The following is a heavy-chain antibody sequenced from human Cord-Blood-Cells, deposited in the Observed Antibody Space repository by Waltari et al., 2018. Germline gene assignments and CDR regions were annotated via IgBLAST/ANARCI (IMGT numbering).Heavy chain of an antibody. CDR2: IYHSGST. V-gene: IGHV4-38-2*01. Sequence: QVQLQESGPGLVKPSETLSLTCAVSGYSLSSGYYWGWIRQPPGKGLEWIGSIYHSGSTYYNPSPKSRVTISVETSKNQFSLKLSSVTAADTAVYYCARATTDAFDIWGQGTRVTVSS. CDR1: GYSLSSGYY. J-gene: IGHJ3*02. CDR3: ARATTDAFDI. D-gene: IGHD5-12*01.